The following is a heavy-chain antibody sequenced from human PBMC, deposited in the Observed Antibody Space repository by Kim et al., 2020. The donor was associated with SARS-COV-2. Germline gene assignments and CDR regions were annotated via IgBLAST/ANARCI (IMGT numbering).Heavy chain of an antibody. CDR3: VKAGITGTTHRNWFDP. Sequence: SVKGRFTISRDNSKNTLYLQMSSLRAEDTAVYYCVKAGITGTTHRNWFDPWGQGTLVTVSS. V-gene: IGHV3-64D*09. J-gene: IGHJ5*02. D-gene: IGHD1-7*01.